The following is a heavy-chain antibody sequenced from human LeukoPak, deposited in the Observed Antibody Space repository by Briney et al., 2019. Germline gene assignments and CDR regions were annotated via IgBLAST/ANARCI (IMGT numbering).Heavy chain of an antibody. CDR2: IYYSGST. V-gene: IGHV4-39*07. CDR1: GGSISSSNFY. J-gene: IGHJ4*02. D-gene: IGHD2-2*01. Sequence: SETLSLTCTVSGGSISSSNFYWGWIRQPPGKGLEWIGSIYYSGSTYYNPSLKSRVTTSVDTSKNQFSLKLSSVTAADTAVYYCARGGVGVVPVGGPSRAAYYFDYWGQGTLVTVSS. CDR3: ARGGVGVVPVGGPSRAAYYFDY.